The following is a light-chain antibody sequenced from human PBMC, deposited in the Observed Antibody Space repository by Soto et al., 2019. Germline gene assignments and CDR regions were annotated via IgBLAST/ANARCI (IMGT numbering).Light chain of an antibody. Sequence: ETVLTQSPATLSLSPGDRDTLSCRASQSVRRHLVWYQQKPGQAPRLLIYDASYRATGIPARFSGSGSGTDFTLTISSLEPEDFAIYYCQHRDSWPITFGGGTKVEIK. V-gene: IGKV3-11*01. J-gene: IGKJ4*01. CDR2: DAS. CDR3: QHRDSWPIT. CDR1: QSVRRH.